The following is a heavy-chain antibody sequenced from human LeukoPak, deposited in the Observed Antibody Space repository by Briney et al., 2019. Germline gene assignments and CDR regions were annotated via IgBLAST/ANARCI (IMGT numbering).Heavy chain of an antibody. CDR2: IYYSGST. D-gene: IGHD3-16*01. V-gene: IGHV4-31*03. CDR1: GGSISSGGYY. J-gene: IGHJ3*02. CDR3: ARPNSVGDNAFDI. Sequence: TSETLSLTCTVSGGSISSGGYYWSWIRQHPGKGLEWIGYIYYSGSTYYNPSLKSRVTISVDTSKNQFSLKLSSVTAADTAVYYCARPNSVGDNAFDIWGQGTMVTVS.